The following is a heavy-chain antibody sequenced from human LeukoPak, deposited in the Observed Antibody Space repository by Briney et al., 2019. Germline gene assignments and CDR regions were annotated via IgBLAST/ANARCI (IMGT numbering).Heavy chain of an antibody. Sequence: GGSLRLSCAASGFTFSNAWMSWVRQAPGKGLEWVANIKQDGSEKYYVDSVKGRFTISRDNAKNSLYLQMNSLRAEDTVVYYCARYNWNVRAFDIWGQGTMVTVSS. CDR2: IKQDGSEK. V-gene: IGHV3-7*01. J-gene: IGHJ3*02. CDR3: ARYNWNVRAFDI. CDR1: GFTFSNAW. D-gene: IGHD1-20*01.